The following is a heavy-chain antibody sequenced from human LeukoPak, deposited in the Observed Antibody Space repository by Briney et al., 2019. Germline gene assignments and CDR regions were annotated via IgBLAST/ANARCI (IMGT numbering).Heavy chain of an antibody. J-gene: IGHJ4*02. CDR3: ARVGSIAVAGTRGSFDY. V-gene: IGHV3-21*01. Sequence: GGSLRLSCAASGFTFSSYSMNWVRQAPGKGLEWVSSISTSSSYIYYADSVKDRFTVSRDSARNSLYLQMNSLRAEDTAVYYCARVGSIAVAGTRGSFDYWGQGTLVTVSS. CDR2: ISTSSSYI. D-gene: IGHD6-19*01. CDR1: GFTFSSYS.